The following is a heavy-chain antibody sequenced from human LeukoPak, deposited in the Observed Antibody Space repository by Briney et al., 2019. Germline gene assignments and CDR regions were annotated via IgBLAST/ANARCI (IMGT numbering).Heavy chain of an antibody. CDR3: ARVLPSSGGRQPPNY. J-gene: IGHJ4*02. D-gene: IGHD6-19*01. CDR1: GFTFSSYW. Sequence: GGSLRLSCAASGFTFSSYWMSWVRQAPGKGLEWVANIKQDGSEKYYVDSVKGRFTISRDNAKNSLYLQMNSLRAEDTAVYYCARVLPSSGGRQPPNYGGQGTLVTVS. V-gene: IGHV3-7*01. CDR2: IKQDGSEK.